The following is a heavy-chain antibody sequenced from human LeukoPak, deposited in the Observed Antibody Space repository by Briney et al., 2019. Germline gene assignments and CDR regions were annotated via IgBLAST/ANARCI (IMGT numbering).Heavy chain of an antibody. D-gene: IGHD3-22*01. V-gene: IGHV3-23*01. Sequence: PGGSLRLSCAASEFTFSSYAMSWVRLAPGKGLEWVSTISGSGGSTYYADSVKGRFTISRDNSKNTLYLQMNSLRAEDTAVYFCAMTYYYDSGGYYRVFDYWGQGTLVTVSS. CDR2: ISGSGGST. CDR3: AMTYYYDSGGYYRVFDY. J-gene: IGHJ4*02. CDR1: EFTFSSYA.